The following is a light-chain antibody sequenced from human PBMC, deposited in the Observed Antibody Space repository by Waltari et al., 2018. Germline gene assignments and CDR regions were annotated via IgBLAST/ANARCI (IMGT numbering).Light chain of an antibody. Sequence: QSALTQPASVSGSPGQSITISCTGTSSDVGGYAYVSWYQPHPGKAPKLMIYDVNNRPSGVSSRCSGSKSGNTASLTISGLQAEDEADYYCNSYTTSSTRVFGGGTKLTVL. CDR1: SSDVGGYAY. CDR3: NSYTTSSTRV. V-gene: IGLV2-14*03. CDR2: DVN. J-gene: IGLJ3*02.